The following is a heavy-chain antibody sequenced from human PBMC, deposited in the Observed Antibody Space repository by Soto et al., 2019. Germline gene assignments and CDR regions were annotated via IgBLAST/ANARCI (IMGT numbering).Heavy chain of an antibody. CDR1: GFTFRTYA. D-gene: IGHD6-6*01. Sequence: PGGSLRLSCAASGFTFRTYAMSWVRQAPGKGLEWVSGLFGNGGGISYADSVKGRFTISRDNSKNTLYLQMNGLRAEDTAVYYCAKGSSPPDYWGQGTLVTVSS. J-gene: IGHJ4*02. CDR3: AKGSSPPDY. CDR2: LFGNGGGI. V-gene: IGHV3-23*01.